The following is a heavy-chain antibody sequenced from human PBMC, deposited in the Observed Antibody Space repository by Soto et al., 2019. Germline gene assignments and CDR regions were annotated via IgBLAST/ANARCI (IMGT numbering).Heavy chain of an antibody. CDR2: IYSGGST. CDR1: GLNVSSHY. J-gene: IGHJ4*02. CDR3: ARGFPGFDY. V-gene: IGHV3-53*02. Sequence: EVQLVQTGGGLIQPGGSRRLSCAASGLNVSSHYMRWVRQAPGKGLEWVSAIYSGGSTYDAYSVKGRFTISRDNAKNTLYLQMNSLRAEDTAVYYCARGFPGFDYWGQGTLVIVS. D-gene: IGHD2-21*01.